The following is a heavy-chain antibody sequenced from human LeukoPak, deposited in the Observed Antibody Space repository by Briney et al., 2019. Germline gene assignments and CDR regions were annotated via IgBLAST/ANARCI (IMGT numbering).Heavy chain of an antibody. CDR1: GFTFDDYA. Sequence: GSLRLSCAASGFTFDDYAMHWVRQAPGKGLEWVSLISGDGGSTYYADSVKGRFTISRDNSKNSLYLQMNSLRTEDTALYYCAKDTSLVRELVGYYYYGMDVWGQGTTVTVSS. D-gene: IGHD3-10*01. J-gene: IGHJ6*02. CDR3: AKDTSLVRELVGYYYYGMDV. V-gene: IGHV3-43*02. CDR2: ISGDGGST.